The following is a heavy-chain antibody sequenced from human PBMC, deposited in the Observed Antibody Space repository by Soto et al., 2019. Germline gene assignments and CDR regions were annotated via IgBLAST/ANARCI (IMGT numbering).Heavy chain of an antibody. CDR3: ATHMVRGVMPY. CDR1: GGSFSGYY. V-gene: IGHV4-34*01. Sequence: ETLSLTCAVYGGSFSGYYWSWIRQPPGKGLEWIGEINHSGSTNYNPSLKSRVTISVDTSKNQFSLKLSSVTAADTAVYYCATHMVRGVMPYWGQGTLVTVSS. J-gene: IGHJ4*02. D-gene: IGHD3-10*01. CDR2: INHSGST.